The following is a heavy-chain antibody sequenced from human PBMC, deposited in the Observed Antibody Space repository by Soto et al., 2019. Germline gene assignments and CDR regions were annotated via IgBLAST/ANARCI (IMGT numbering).Heavy chain of an antibody. CDR2: IYYSGST. J-gene: IGHJ4*02. D-gene: IGHD2-21*02. CDR1: GDSISSRSYY. CDR3: ARQRTSVVTQAYFDV. V-gene: IGHV4-39*01. Sequence: SETLSLTCTVTGDSISSRSYYWDWIRQPPGKGLEWIGSIYYSGSTYNNPSLRSRVSMSIDTSKDQFSLKLKSVTAADTALYFCARQRTSVVTQAYFDVWGQGSLVTVSS.